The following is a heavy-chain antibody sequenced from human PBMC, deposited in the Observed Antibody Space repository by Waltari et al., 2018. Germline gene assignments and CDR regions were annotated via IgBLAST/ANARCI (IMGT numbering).Heavy chain of an antibody. Sequence: EAQLVESGGGLIHPGGYLRLSCAVSGFTVGNTYMSWVRQAHGKGLRWVSVIYVVGSTNYADSWRCLFTISSDNSKNTRFPEMNSLTAEDTAVYYCARDPPGMATIGSWGQGTLVTVSS. J-gene: IGHJ5*02. D-gene: IGHD5-12*01. CDR2: IYVVGST. V-gene: IGHV3-53*01. CDR1: GFTVGNTY. CDR3: ARDPPGMATIGS.